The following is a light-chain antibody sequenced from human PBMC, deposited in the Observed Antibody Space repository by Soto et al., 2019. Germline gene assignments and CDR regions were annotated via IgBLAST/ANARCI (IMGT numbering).Light chain of an antibody. CDR3: SSLAYSNTGV. CDR2: EVT. J-gene: IGLJ3*02. V-gene: IGLV2-8*01. CDR1: SSDVGAYNY. Sequence: QSALTQPPSASGSPGQSVTISCTGTSSDVGAYNYVSWYQQHAGKAPKLVIYEVTKRPSGVPDRFSGSKSANTASLTVSGLQAEDEADYYCSSLAYSNTGVFGGGTKLTVL.